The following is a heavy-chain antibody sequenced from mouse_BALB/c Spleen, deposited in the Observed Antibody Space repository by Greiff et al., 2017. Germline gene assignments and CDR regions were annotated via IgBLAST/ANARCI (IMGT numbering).Heavy chain of an antibody. CDR2: IWAGGST. J-gene: IGHJ4*01. D-gene: IGHD2-3*01. Sequence: QVQLQQSGPGLVAPSQSLSITCTVSGFSLTSYGVHWVRQPPGKGLEWLGVIWAGGSTNYNSALMSRLSISKDNSKSQVFLKMNSLQTDDTAMYYCARDDGYYDVFMDYWGQGTSVTVSS. CDR3: ARDDGYYDVFMDY. CDR1: GFSLTSYG. V-gene: IGHV2-9*02.